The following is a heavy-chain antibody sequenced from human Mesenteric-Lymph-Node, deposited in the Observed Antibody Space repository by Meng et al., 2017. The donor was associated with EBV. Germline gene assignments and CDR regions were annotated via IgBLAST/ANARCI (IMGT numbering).Heavy chain of an antibody. CDR2: IYYSGST. CDR3: ATEFTAKDFGVVPAARWSWFDP. V-gene: IGHV4-61*01. J-gene: IGHJ5*02. D-gene: IGHD2-2*01. CDR1: GDSVSSGTYY. Sequence: GPGLVKPSETLSLTCTVSGDSVSSGTYYWSWIRQPPGKGLEWIGYIYYSGSTNYNPSLESRVTISVDTSKNQFSLRLTSVTAADTAVYFCATEFTAKDFGVVPAARWSWFDPWGQGTLVTVSS.